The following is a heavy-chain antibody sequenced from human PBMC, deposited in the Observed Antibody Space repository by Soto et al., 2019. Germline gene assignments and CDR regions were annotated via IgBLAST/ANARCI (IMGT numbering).Heavy chain of an antibody. CDR2: IIPIFNST. V-gene: IGHV1-69*06. D-gene: IGHD2-2*02. CDR3: AREGRGKKAGYNGLVSLGY. J-gene: IGHJ4*02. CDR1: GSRFSNYV. Sequence: QVQLVQSGAEVKTPGSSLKVSCKVSGSRFSNYVISWVRQAPGHGLEWLGRIIPIFNSTKYAQSFQGRVTITADKSTSTAALELSSLESDDTAVYYCAREGRGKKAGYNGLVSLGYWGQGTLVTVSS.